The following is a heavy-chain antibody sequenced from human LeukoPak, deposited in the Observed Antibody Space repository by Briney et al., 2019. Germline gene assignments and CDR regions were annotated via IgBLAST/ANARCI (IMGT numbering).Heavy chain of an antibody. CDR2: IYYSGST. Sequence: SETLSLTCTVSGGSISSYYWSWIRQPPGKGLEWIGYIYYSGSTNYNPSLKGRVTISVDTSKNQFSLKLSSVTAADTAVYYCASWTAGEDAFDIWGQGTMVTVSS. CDR1: GGSISSYY. CDR3: ASWTAGEDAFDI. D-gene: IGHD7-27*01. J-gene: IGHJ3*02. V-gene: IGHV4-59*01.